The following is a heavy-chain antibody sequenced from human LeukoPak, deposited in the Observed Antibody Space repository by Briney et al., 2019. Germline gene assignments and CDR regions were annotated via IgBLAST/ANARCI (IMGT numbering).Heavy chain of an antibody. D-gene: IGHD3-22*01. Sequence: GGSLRLSCAASGFTFSSFGMHWVRQAPGKGLEWVAFIRYDGSTKHYADSVKGRFTFSRDNSKNTLYLQMNSLRAEDTAVYYCAKEYYYDSSGQDPLDYWGQGTLVTVSS. J-gene: IGHJ4*02. CDR1: GFTFSSFG. V-gene: IGHV3-30*02. CDR3: AKEYYYDSSGQDPLDY. CDR2: IRYDGSTK.